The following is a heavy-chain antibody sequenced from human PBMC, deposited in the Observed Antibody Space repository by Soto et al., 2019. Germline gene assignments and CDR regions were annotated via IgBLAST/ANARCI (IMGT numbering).Heavy chain of an antibody. CDR3: ARDGSRTPGTTKGAFDI. D-gene: IGHD1-7*01. Sequence: SETLSLTCTVSGGSISSGGYYWSWIRQHPGKGLEWIGYIYYSGSTYYNPSLKSRVTISVDTSKNQFSLKLSSVTAADTAVYYCARDGSRTPGTTKGAFDIWGQGTMVTVS. CDR1: GGSISSGGYY. CDR2: IYYSGST. V-gene: IGHV4-31*03. J-gene: IGHJ3*02.